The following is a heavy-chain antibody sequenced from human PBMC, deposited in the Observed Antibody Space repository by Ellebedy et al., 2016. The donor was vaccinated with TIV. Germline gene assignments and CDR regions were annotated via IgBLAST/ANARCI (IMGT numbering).Heavy chain of an antibody. CDR3: ARRGSYNDAFDI. D-gene: IGHD3-16*01. J-gene: IGHJ3*02. V-gene: IGHV4-39*01. Sequence: SETLSLTXTVSGGSISSSSYYWGWIRQPPGKGLEWIGSIYYSGSTYYNPSLKSRVTISVDTSKNQFSLKLSSVTAADTAVYYCARRGSYNDAFDIWGQGTMVTVSS. CDR2: IYYSGST. CDR1: GGSISSSSYY.